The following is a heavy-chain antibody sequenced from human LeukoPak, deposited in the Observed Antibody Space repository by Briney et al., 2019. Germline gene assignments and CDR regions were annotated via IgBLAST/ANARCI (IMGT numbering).Heavy chain of an antibody. V-gene: IGHV3-30*18. D-gene: IGHD2-15*01. CDR3: AKDPADPVVVAATPLDY. Sequence: TGGSLRLSCAASGFTFSSYGMHWVRQAPGKGLEWVAVISYDGSNKYYADSVKGRFTISRDNSKNTLYLQMNSLRAEDTAVYYCAKDPADPVVVAATPLDYCGQGTLVTVSS. J-gene: IGHJ4*02. CDR1: GFTFSSYG. CDR2: ISYDGSNK.